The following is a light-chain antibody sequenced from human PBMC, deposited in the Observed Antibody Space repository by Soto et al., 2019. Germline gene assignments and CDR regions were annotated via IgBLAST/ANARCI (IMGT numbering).Light chain of an antibody. CDR2: GAS. Sequence: DIQMTQSPSSVSASVGDRVTITCRASQGVSSWLAWYQQKPGRAPKLLIYGASTLQSGVPSRFSGSGSGTDFSLTITTLQPEDSATYYCQQADTFPLTFGGGTKVDTK. J-gene: IGKJ4*01. V-gene: IGKV1-12*01. CDR3: QQADTFPLT. CDR1: QGVSSW.